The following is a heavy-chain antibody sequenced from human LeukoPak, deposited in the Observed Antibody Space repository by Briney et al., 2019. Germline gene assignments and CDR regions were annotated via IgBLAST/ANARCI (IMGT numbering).Heavy chain of an antibody. Sequence: PSETLSLTCTISGGSISSGDYYWSWIRQPPGKGLEWIGYIYYSGSTYYNPSLKSRVTISVDTSKNQFSLKLSSVTAADTAVYYCASTLSVLYSRWFVDWGPGTLVTVSS. D-gene: IGHD3-10*01. V-gene: IGHV4-30-4*01. CDR3: ASTLSVLYSRWFVD. CDR2: IYYSGST. CDR1: GGSISSGDYY. J-gene: IGHJ4*02.